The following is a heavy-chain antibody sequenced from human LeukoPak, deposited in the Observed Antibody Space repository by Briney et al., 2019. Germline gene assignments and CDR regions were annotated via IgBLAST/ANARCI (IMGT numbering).Heavy chain of an antibody. Sequence: VNGDITYSADTVKGRFSASRDNSNNTLYLQLNSLRAEDTAVYYCAKDLRGTLSSRGPFEYWGQGTLVTVSS. CDR2: VNGDIT. V-gene: IGHV3-23*01. D-gene: IGHD1-1*01. CDR3: AKDLRGTLSSRGPFEY. J-gene: IGHJ4*02.